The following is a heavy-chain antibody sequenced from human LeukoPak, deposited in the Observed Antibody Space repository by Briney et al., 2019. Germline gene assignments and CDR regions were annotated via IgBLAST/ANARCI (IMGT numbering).Heavy chain of an antibody. CDR2: ISGSGGTT. D-gene: IGHD6-19*01. V-gene: IGHV3-23*01. CDR1: GFTFGTYA. J-gene: IGHJ4*02. Sequence: PGGSLRLSCAASGFTFGTYAMSWVRQAPGKGLEWVSCISGSGGTTYYADSVKDRFTVSRDNSKNTLFLQMNSLRPEDTAVYYCAKDTGSSGWYRLKPDYWGQGALVTVSS. CDR3: AKDTGSSGWYRLKPDY.